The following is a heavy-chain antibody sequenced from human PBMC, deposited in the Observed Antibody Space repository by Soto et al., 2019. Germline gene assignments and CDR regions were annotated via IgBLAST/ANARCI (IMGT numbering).Heavy chain of an antibody. CDR2: ISGSGDRT. V-gene: IGHV3-23*01. CDR1: GLTLNNFA. CDR3: ANAGEGYCTGGLCYSY. J-gene: IGHJ4*02. D-gene: IGHD2-15*01. Sequence: EVQLLESGGGLVQPGGSLRLSCAASGLTLNNFAMSWVRQAPGKGLDWVSAISGSGDRTHYAASVQGRFTISRDNSKNTVYLQMTSLRAEDTALSYCANAGEGYCTGGLCYSYWGQGTLVTVSS.